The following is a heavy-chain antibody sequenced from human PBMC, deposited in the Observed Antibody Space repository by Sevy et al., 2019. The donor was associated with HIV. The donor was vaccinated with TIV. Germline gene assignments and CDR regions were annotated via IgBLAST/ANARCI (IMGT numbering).Heavy chain of an antibody. V-gene: IGHV3-48*02. CDR1: GFTFNTYS. J-gene: IGHJ4*02. D-gene: IGHD2-21*01. CDR2: IGTAAGVT. Sequence: GGSLRLSCAASGFTFNTYSLIWVRQTPGKGLEWLSFIGTAAGVTYYADSVKGRVTISRENAKNSLYLQMNSLRNEDTAVYYCARCPGHYSIDYWGQGTLVTVSS. CDR3: ARCPGHYSIDY.